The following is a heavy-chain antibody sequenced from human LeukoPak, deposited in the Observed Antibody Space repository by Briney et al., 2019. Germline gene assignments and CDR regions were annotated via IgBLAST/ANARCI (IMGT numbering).Heavy chain of an antibody. CDR3: ARLSIVAAAERHYYGMDV. CDR1: GFTFSSYS. J-gene: IGHJ6*02. Sequence: GGSLRLSCAAFGFTFSSYSMNWVRQAPGKGLEWVSYISSSSSTIYYADSVKGRFTISRDNAKNSLYLQMNSLRAEDTAVYYCARLSIVAAAERHYYGMDVWGQGTTVTVSS. V-gene: IGHV3-48*01. CDR2: ISSSSSTI. D-gene: IGHD6-13*01.